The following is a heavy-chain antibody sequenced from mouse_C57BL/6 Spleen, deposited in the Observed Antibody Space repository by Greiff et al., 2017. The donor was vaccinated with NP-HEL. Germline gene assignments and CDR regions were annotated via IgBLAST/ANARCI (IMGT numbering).Heavy chain of an antibody. V-gene: IGHV1-52*01. CDR3: AREADYYGSRWYFDV. Sequence: QVQLQQPGAELVRPGSSVKLSCKASGYTFTSYWMHWVKQRPIQGLEWIGNIDPSDSETHYNQKFKDKATLTVDKSSSTAYMQLSSLTSEDSAVYYCAREADYYGSRWYFDVWGTGTTVTVSS. J-gene: IGHJ1*03. CDR1: GYTFTSYW. CDR2: IDPSDSET. D-gene: IGHD1-1*01.